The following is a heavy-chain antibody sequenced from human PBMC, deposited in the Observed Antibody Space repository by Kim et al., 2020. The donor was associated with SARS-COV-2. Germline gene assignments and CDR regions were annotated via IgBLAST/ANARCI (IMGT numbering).Heavy chain of an antibody. J-gene: IGHJ2*01. Sequence: GRFTIARDNCKNTLYLQMNSLRAEDTAVYYCAKPTTYYYDSSGYPWYFDLWGRGTLVTVSS. V-gene: IGHV3-30*02. D-gene: IGHD3-22*01. CDR3: AKPTTYYYDSSGYPWYFDL.